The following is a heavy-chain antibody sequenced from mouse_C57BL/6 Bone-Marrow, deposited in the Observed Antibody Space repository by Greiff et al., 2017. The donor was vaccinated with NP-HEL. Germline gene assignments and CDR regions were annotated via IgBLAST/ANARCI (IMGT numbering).Heavy chain of an antibody. CDR2: IYWDDAK. V-gene: IGHV8-12*01. CDR1: GFSLSTSGMG. J-gene: IGHJ2*01. Sequence: QVTLKVSGPGILQSSQTLSLTCSFSGFSLSTSGMGVSWIRQPSGKGVEGRAHIYWDDAKRYNPSLKSLLIISKDTSRNQVFLKNTSVDTADTATYYCARNYYGSSFDYWGQGTTLTVSS. D-gene: IGHD1-1*01. CDR3: ARNYYGSSFDY.